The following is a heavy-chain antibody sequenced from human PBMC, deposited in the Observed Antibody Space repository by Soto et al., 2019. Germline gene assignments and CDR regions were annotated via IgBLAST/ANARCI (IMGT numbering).Heavy chain of an antibody. D-gene: IGHD6-13*01. CDR1: GGSISSGDYY. CDR2: IYYSGST. Sequence: SETLSLTCTVSGGSISSGDYYWSWIRQPPGKGLEWIGYIYYSGSTYYNPSLKSRVTISVDTSKNQFSLKLSSVTAADTAVYYCARDSSSWYLGGKDVWGQGTTVTVSS. V-gene: IGHV4-30-4*01. J-gene: IGHJ6*02. CDR3: ARDSSSWYLGGKDV.